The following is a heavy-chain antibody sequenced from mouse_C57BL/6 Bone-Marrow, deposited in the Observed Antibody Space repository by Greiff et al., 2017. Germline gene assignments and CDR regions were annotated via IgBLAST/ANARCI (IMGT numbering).Heavy chain of an antibody. J-gene: IGHJ2*01. Sequence: EVKLQESGAELVRPGASVKLSCTASGFNIKDDYMHWVKQRPEQGLEWIGWIDPENGDTEYASKFQGKATITADTSSNTADLQLSSLTSEDTAVYYCTTFDGYYGGYWGQGTTLTVSS. V-gene: IGHV14-4*01. D-gene: IGHD2-3*01. CDR2: IDPENGDT. CDR3: TTFDGYYGGY. CDR1: GFNIKDDY.